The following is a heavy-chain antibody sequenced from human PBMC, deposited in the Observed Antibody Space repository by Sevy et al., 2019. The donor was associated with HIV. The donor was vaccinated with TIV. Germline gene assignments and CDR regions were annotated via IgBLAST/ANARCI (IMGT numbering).Heavy chain of an antibody. CDR1: GYTFTGYY. J-gene: IGHJ4*02. CDR3: ARGRWSGYYPFDY. Sequence: ALVKVSCKASGYTFTGYYMHWVRQAPGQGLEWMGWINPNSGGTHYAQKFQGRVTMTRDTSISTAYMELSRLRSDDTAVYYCARGRWSGYYPFDYWGQGTLVTVSS. CDR2: INPNSGGT. D-gene: IGHD3-3*01. V-gene: IGHV1-2*02.